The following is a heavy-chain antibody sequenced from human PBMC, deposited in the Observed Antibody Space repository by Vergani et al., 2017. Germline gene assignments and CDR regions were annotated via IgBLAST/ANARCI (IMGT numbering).Heavy chain of an antibody. CDR3: TRDLMGGNHYWYFDL. CDR1: GFTFGDYA. V-gene: IGHV3-49*03. J-gene: IGHJ2*01. Sequence: EVQLVESGGGLVQPGRSLRLSCTASGFTFGDYAMSWFRQAPGKGLEWVGFIRSKAYGGTTEYAASVKGRFTISRDDSKSIAYLQMNSLKTEDTAVYYCTRDLMGGNHYWYFDLWGRGTLVTVSS. CDR2: IRSKAYGGTT. D-gene: IGHD4-23*01.